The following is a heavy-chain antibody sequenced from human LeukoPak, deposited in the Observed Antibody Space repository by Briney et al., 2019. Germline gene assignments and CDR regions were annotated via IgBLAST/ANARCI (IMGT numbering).Heavy chain of an antibody. D-gene: IGHD6-13*01. CDR3: ARGQSIAAAGTTLDY. CDR2: ISAYNGHT. J-gene: IGHJ4*02. Sequence: ASVKVSCKASGYTFTNYGISWVRQAPGQGLEWMGWISAYNGHTNYAQKLQGRVTMTTDTSTSTAYMELRSLRSDDTAVYYCARGQSIAAAGTTLDYWGQGTLVTVSS. V-gene: IGHV1-18*01. CDR1: GYTFTNYG.